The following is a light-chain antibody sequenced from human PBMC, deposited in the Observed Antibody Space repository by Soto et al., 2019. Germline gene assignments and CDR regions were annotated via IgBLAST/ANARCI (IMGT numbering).Light chain of an antibody. J-gene: IGKJ1*01. CDR2: RAS. Sequence: DIQMTQSPSSLSESVGDRITISCRSSQSISSSLNWYQKKAGTAPRLLISRASSVQAGVPPRFSGSGSGRDFTLTISSLRPEDIGTYFCQQSYSYPWTFGPGTRVEI. CDR3: QQSYSYPWT. V-gene: IGKV1-39*01. CDR1: QSISSS.